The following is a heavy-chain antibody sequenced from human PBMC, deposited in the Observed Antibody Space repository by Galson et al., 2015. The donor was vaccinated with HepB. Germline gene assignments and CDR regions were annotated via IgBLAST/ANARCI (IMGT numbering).Heavy chain of an antibody. Sequence: SLRLSCATSGFNFGDYAMSWFRQAPGKGLEWVGFIRIKAYGETTEYATPVKGRFTISRADSKGIAYLQMNSLKTEDTAVYFCAGDIVSGTYYRGYLYYHFGMYVCGQGTTVTVSS. CDR2: IRIKAYGETT. J-gene: IGHJ6*02. CDR3: AGDIVSGTYYRGYLYYHFGMYV. V-gene: IGHV3-49*03. D-gene: IGHD3-10*01. CDR1: GFNFGDYA.